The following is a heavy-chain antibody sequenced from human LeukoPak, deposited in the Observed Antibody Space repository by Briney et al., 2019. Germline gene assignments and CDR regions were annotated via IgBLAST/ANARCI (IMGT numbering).Heavy chain of an antibody. CDR3: ARVAVGATRVAFDY. J-gene: IGHJ4*02. V-gene: IGHV3-48*02. Sequence: GGSLRLSCAASGFTFSSYSMNWVRQAPGKGLEWVSCISSSSSTIYYADSVKGRFTISRDNAKNTLYLQMNSLRDEDTAVYYCARVAVGATRVAFDYWGQGTLVTVSS. CDR1: GFTFSSYS. D-gene: IGHD1-26*01. CDR2: ISSSSSTI.